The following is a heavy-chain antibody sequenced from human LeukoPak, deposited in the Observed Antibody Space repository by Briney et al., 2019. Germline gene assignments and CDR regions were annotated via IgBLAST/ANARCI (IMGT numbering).Heavy chain of an antibody. CDR2: ISSSSSYI. V-gene: IGHV3-21*01. CDR3: ARAEDYYDSSGYSYYFDY. CDR1: GFTFSSYS. Sequence: PGGSLRLSCAASGFTFSSYSMNWVRQAPGKGLEWVSSISSSSSYIYYADSVKGRFTISRDNAKNSLYLQMNSLRAEDTAAYYCARAEDYYDSSGYSYYFDYWGQGTLVTVSS. D-gene: IGHD3-22*01. J-gene: IGHJ4*02.